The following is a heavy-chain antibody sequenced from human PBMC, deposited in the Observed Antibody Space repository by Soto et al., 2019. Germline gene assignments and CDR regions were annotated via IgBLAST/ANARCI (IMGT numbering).Heavy chain of an antibody. J-gene: IGHJ3*02. D-gene: IGHD3-3*01. V-gene: IGHV1-3*01. CDR2: INAGNGNT. CDR1: RYTFTSYA. Sequence: ASVKVSCKASRYTFTSYAMHWVRQAPGQRLEWMGWINAGNGNTKYSQKFQGRVTITRDTSASTAYMELSSLRSEDTAVYYCARGLYDFWSGYLDAFDIWGQGTMVTVSS. CDR3: ARGLYDFWSGYLDAFDI.